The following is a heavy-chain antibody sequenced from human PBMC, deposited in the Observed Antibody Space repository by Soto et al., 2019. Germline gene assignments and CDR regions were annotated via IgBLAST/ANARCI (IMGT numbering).Heavy chain of an antibody. D-gene: IGHD1-1*01. CDR3: VKNWNGRRDAFDI. V-gene: IGHV3-23*01. CDR2: ISGSGGST. Sequence: AASGCNMRSYAMSWVRKKTGKGLEWVSAISGSGGSTYYADSVKGRFTISRDNSKNTLYLQMNSLRAEDTALFYFVKNWNGRRDAFDICGQGTMLT. CDR1: GCNMRSYA. J-gene: IGHJ3*02.